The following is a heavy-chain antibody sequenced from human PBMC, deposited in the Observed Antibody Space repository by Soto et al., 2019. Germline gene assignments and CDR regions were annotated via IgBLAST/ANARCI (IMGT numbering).Heavy chain of an antibody. Sequence: QVQLVQSGAEVKKPGASVKVSCKASGYTFTSYGISWVRQAPGQGLEWMGWISAYNGNTNYAQKLQGRVTMTTDTXTXXAYMELRSLRSDDTAVYYCARAAAAGEGVYYGMDVWGQGTTVTVSS. D-gene: IGHD6-13*01. CDR3: ARAAAAGEGVYYGMDV. CDR2: ISAYNGNT. CDR1: GYTFTSYG. J-gene: IGHJ6*02. V-gene: IGHV1-18*01.